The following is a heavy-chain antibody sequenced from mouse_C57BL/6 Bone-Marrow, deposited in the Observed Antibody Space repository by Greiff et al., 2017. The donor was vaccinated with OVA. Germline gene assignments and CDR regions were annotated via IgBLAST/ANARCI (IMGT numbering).Heavy chain of an antibody. CDR3: TSYYGGFDY. CDR1: GFNIKDDY. D-gene: IGHD1-2*01. Sequence: VQLKESGAELVRPGASVKLSCTASGFNIKDDYMHWVKQRPEQGLEWIGWIDPENGDTAYDSKLQGKATITAYTSSNTAYLQLSSLTSEDTAVYSCTSYYGGFDYWGQGTTLTVSS. V-gene: IGHV14-4*01. J-gene: IGHJ2*01. CDR2: IDPENGDT.